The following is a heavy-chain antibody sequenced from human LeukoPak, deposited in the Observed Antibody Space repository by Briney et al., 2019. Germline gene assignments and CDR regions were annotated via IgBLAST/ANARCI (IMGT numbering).Heavy chain of an antibody. CDR3: ARAYSSGWYLPYYFDY. J-gene: IGHJ4*02. V-gene: IGHV1-3*01. CDR2: INAGNGNT. Sequence: ASVKVSCKASGYTFTSYAMHWVRQAPGQRLEWMGWINAGNGNTKYSQKFQGGVTITRDTSASTAYMELSSPRSEDTAVYYCARAYSSGWYLPYYFDYWGQGTLVTVSS. CDR1: GYTFTSYA. D-gene: IGHD6-19*01.